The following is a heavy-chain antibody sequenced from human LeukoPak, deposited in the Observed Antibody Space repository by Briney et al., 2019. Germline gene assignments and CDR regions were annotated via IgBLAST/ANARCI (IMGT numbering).Heavy chain of an antibody. CDR2: TYYSGST. Sequence: SETLSLTCTVSGSSISSSSHYWGWIRQPPGKGLEWIGSTYYSGSTYYNPSLKSRVTISVDTSKNQFSLKLSSVTAADTAVYYCAGGITMIVVVMYWGQGTLVTVSS. CDR3: AGGITMIVVVMY. J-gene: IGHJ4*02. V-gene: IGHV4-39*07. D-gene: IGHD3-22*01. CDR1: GSSISSSSHY.